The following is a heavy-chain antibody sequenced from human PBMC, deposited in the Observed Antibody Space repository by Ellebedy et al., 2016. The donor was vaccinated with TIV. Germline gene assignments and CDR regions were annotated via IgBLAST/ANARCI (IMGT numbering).Heavy chain of an antibody. J-gene: IGHJ5*02. Sequence: SETLSLXCAVYGGSFSGYYWSWIRQPPGKGLEWIGEINHSGSTNYNPSLKSRVTISVDTSKNQFSLKLSSVTAADTAVYYCARKRYGSSWSFRPIGVNWFDPWGQGTLVTVSS. D-gene: IGHD6-13*01. CDR2: INHSGST. CDR3: ARKRYGSSWSFRPIGVNWFDP. V-gene: IGHV4-34*01. CDR1: GGSFSGYY.